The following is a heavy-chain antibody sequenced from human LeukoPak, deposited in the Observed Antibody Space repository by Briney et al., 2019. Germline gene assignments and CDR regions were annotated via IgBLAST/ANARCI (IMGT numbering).Heavy chain of an antibody. CDR1: GFTFNTHG. J-gene: IGHJ4*02. CDR2: IWYDGSQK. D-gene: IGHD4-17*01. Sequence: PGGSLRLSCAASGFTFNTHGMHWARQAPGKGLEWVAVIWYDGSQKYYVDSVKGRFTISRDNSKNMMYLQMNSLRPEDTAVYYCARAGGYGDYAFTFDYWGQGTLVTVSS. CDR3: ARAGGYGDYAFTFDY. V-gene: IGHV3-33*01.